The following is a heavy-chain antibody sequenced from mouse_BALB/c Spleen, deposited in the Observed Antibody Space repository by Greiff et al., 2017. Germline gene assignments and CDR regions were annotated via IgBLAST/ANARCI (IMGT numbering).Heavy chain of an antibody. CDR2: ILPGSGST. J-gene: IGHJ2*01. V-gene: IGHV1-9*01. CDR3: ARAGTHGDFDY. D-gene: IGHD3-3*01. CDR1: GYTFSSYW. Sequence: QVQLKQSGAELMKPGASVKISCKATGYTFSSYWIEWVKQRPGHGLEWIGEILPGSGSTNYNEKFKGKATFTADTSSNTAYMQLSSLTSEDSAVYYCARAGTHGDFDYWGQGTTLTVSS.